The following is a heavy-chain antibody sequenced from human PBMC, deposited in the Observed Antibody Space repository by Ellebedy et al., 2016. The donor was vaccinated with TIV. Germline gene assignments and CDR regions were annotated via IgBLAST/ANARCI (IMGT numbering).Heavy chain of an antibody. Sequence: GGSLRLSCAASGFSFRSYWMSWVRQAPGKGLEWVANIRQDGNDKYYVDSVKGRFSISRDNAKNSLYLQMNSLRAEDTAVYYCATDGAYGDYLSPAHAFEMWGPGTMVTVSP. J-gene: IGHJ3*02. CDR3: ATDGAYGDYLSPAHAFEM. D-gene: IGHD4-17*01. CDR1: GFSFRSYW. CDR2: IRQDGNDK. V-gene: IGHV3-7*01.